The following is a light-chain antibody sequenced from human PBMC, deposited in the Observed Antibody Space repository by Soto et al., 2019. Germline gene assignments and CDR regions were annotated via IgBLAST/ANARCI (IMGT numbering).Light chain of an antibody. V-gene: IGKV1-39*01. J-gene: IGKJ4*01. Sequence: DIQMTQSPSSLSASVGDRVTITCRASQSISNYLNWYQKKLGKAPKLLIYGASSLQSGVPSRFIGSGWGTDFTLSINSLEPEDAATYYCQECMSVPFSFGGGTKLEIK. CDR2: GAS. CDR3: QECMSVPFS. CDR1: QSISNY.